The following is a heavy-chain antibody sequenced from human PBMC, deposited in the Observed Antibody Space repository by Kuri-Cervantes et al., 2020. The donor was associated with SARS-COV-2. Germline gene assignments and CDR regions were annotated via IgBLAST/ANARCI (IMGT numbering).Heavy chain of an antibody. CDR2: IKSKTDGGTT. CDR3: TTAPDYGDYVGPDY. CDR1: GFTFSNAW. J-gene: IGHJ4*02. Sequence: GGSLRLSCAASGFTFSNAWMNWVRQAPGKGLEWVGRIKSKTDGGTTDYAAPVKGRFTISRDDPKNTLYLQMNSLKTEDTAVYYCTTAPDYGDYVGPDYWGQGTLVTVSS. V-gene: IGHV3-15*07. D-gene: IGHD4-17*01.